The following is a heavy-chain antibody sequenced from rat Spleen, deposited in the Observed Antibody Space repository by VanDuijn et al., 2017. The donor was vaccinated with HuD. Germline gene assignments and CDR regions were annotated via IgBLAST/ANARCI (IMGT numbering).Heavy chain of an antibody. D-gene: IGHD5-1*01. CDR2: ISHDGSST. CDR1: GFTFSDYY. J-gene: IGHJ3*01. V-gene: IGHV5-20*01. CDR3: TTDGQGARFAY. Sequence: EVQLVESDGGLVQPGRSLKLSCAASGFTFSDYYMAWVRQAPTKGLEWVATISHDGSSTYYRDSVKGRFTISRDNTKSTLYLQMDSLRSEDTATYYCTTDGQGARFAYWGQGTLVTVSS.